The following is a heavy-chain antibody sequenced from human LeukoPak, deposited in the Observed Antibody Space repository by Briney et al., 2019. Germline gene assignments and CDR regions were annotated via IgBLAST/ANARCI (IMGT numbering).Heavy chain of an antibody. CDR3: AREGSSSSRRGHYYYYMDV. Sequence: GGSLRLSCAASGFTFSSYAMHWVRQAPGKGLEWVAVISYDGSNKYYADSVKGRFTISRDNSKNTLYLQMNSLRAEDTAVYYCAREGSSSSRRGHYYYYMDVWGKGTTVTVSS. CDR1: GFTFSSYA. J-gene: IGHJ6*03. V-gene: IGHV3-30-3*01. D-gene: IGHD6-6*01. CDR2: ISYDGSNK.